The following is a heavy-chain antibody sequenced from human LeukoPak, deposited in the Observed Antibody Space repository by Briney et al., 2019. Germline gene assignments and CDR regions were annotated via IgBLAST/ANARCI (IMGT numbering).Heavy chain of an antibody. CDR1: GFTFSSYG. CDR2: IKQDGSEK. CDR3: ARVLAPGTTSGFDY. J-gene: IGHJ4*02. V-gene: IGHV3-7*01. Sequence: GGSLRLSCAASGFTFSSYGMSWARQAPGKGLEWVANIKQDGSEKYYVDSVKGRFTISRDNAKNSLYLQMNSLRAEDTAVYYCARVLAPGTTSGFDYWGQGTLVTVSS. D-gene: IGHD1-1*01.